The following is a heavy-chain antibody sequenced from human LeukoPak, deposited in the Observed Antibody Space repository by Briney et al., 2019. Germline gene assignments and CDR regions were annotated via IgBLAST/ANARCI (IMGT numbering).Heavy chain of an antibody. CDR3: ARSDIVVVPALGGP. CDR2: INPNSGGT. V-gene: IGHV1-2*02. J-gene: IGHJ5*02. Sequence: VASVKVSCKASGYIFTSYGISWVRQAPGQGLEWMGWINPNSGGTNYAQKFQGRVTMTRDTSISTAYMELSRLRSDDTAVYYCARSDIVVVPALGGPWGQGTLVTVSS. D-gene: IGHD2-2*01. CDR1: GYIFTSYG.